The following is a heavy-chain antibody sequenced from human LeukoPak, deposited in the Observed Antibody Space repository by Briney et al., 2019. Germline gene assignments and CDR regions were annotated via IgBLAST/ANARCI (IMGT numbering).Heavy chain of an antibody. V-gene: IGHV1-69*13. CDR3: ARVVTPRYCSTPSCYWKGWFDP. J-gene: IGHJ5*02. CDR1: GGTFSSYA. CDR2: IIPIFGTA. Sequence: SVKVSCKASGGTFSSYAISWVRQAPGQGLEWMGGIIPIFGTANYAQKFQGRVTITADESTSTAYMELSSLKSEDTAVYYCARVVTPRYCSTPSCYWKGWFDPWGQGTLVTVSS. D-gene: IGHD2-2*01.